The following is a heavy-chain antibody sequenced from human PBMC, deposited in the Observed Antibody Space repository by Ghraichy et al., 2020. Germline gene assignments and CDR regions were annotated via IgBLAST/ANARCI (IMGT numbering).Heavy chain of an antibody. V-gene: IGHV1-2*02. CDR1: GYTFTGYY. J-gene: IGHJ6*02. CDR3: ARNTVGIVEMVAATPYGVDV. CDR2: INPNSGGT. Sequence: ASVKVSCKASGYTFTGYYMHWVRQAPGQGLEWMGWINPNSGGTNYAQKFQGRVTVTRDTSISIVYMELSRLRSDDTAVYYCARNTVGIVEMVAATPYGVDVWGQGTTVTVSS. D-gene: IGHD2-15*01.